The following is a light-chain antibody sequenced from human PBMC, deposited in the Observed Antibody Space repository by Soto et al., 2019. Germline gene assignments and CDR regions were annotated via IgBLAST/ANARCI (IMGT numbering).Light chain of an antibody. CDR3: QKYNSAPLT. CDR2: AAS. Sequence: DIQMTQSPSSLSASVGDRVTITCRARQGISNYLAWYQQKPGKVPKLLIYAASTLQSGVPSRFSRSGSRTDFTLTISSLQPEDVATYYRQKYNSAPLTFGGGTKVDIK. CDR1: QGISNY. V-gene: IGKV1-27*01. J-gene: IGKJ4*01.